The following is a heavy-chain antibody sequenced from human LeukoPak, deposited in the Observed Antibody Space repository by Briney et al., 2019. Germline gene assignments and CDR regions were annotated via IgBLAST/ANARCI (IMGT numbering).Heavy chain of an antibody. D-gene: IGHD5-18*01. V-gene: IGHV3-7*03. Sequence: GGSLRLSCAASGFIFSSCWMSWVRQAPVKGLEWVANIKQDGSEKYYVDSVKGRFTISRDNAKNSLYPQMNSLRAEDTAVYYCAMGQLWFSLFDYWGQGTLVTVSS. CDR3: AMGQLWFSLFDY. CDR2: IKQDGSEK. J-gene: IGHJ4*02. CDR1: GFIFSSCW.